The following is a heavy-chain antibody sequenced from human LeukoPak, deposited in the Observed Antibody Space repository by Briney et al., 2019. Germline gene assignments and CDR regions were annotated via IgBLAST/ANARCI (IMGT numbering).Heavy chain of an antibody. Sequence: PSETLSLTCAASGYSISSGYYWGWIRQPPGKGLEWIGSIYHSGSTYYNPSLKSRVTISVDTSKNQFSLKLSSVTAADTAVYYCAREGYSYGYYFDYWGQGTLVTVSS. CDR2: IYHSGST. D-gene: IGHD5-18*01. V-gene: IGHV4-38-2*02. J-gene: IGHJ4*02. CDR3: AREGYSYGYYFDY. CDR1: GYSISSGYY.